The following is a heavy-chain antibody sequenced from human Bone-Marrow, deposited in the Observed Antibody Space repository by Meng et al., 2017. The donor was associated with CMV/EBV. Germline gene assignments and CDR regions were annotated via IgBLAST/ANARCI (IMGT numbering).Heavy chain of an antibody. Sequence: LACSVSGDAISSNTYYRGWVRQPPGKGLEWIGSVFHSGRSYYKPSLESRVIRSVDTAKNQFSLKLNSVSAADTAVYYCRLRGVTTLDNWGQGTLVTVSS. J-gene: IGHJ4*01. D-gene: IGHD4-11*01. V-gene: IGHV4-39*01. CDR1: GDAISSNTYY. CDR3: RLRGVTTLDN. CDR2: VFHSGRS.